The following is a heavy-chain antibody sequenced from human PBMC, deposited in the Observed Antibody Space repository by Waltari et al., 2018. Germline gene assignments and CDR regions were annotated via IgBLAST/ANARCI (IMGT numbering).Heavy chain of an antibody. D-gene: IGHD3-3*01. Sequence: QVQLQQWGAGLLKPSETLSLTCGVYGGSISGYYWTWLRQPPGKGLESIGEINHRGRTIYNPSLKSRVTISEDTPKNQFSLKLSCVTAADTAVYFCARGEWATYGFWSGYYRDYWGQGTLVTVSS. CDR3: ARGEWATYGFWSGYYRDY. V-gene: IGHV4-34*01. CDR1: GGSISGYY. J-gene: IGHJ4*02. CDR2: INHRGRT.